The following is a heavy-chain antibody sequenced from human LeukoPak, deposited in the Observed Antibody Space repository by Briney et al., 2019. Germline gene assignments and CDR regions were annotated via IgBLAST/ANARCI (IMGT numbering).Heavy chain of an antibody. Sequence: PGGSLRLSCAASGFTFTSYAMSWVRQAPGKGLEWVSAISGSGGGTYYADSVKGRFTISRDKSKNTLYLQMNSLRAEDTAIYYAVSANYYYNMDVWGKGTTVTVSS. CDR1: GFTFTSYA. D-gene: IGHD4-11*01. V-gene: IGHV3-23*01. J-gene: IGHJ6*03. CDR3: VSANYYYNMDV. CDR2: ISGSGGGT.